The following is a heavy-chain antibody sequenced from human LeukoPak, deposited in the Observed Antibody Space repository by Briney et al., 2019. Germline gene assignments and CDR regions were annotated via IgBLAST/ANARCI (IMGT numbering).Heavy chain of an antibody. CDR2: IDPSGGTT. V-gene: IGHV1-46*01. D-gene: IGHD1-26*01. J-gene: IGHJ4*02. CDR1: GYTFPSHY. Sequence: ASVKVSCKASGYTFPSHYMHWVRQAPGHGLEWMGIIDPSGGTTSYAQKFQGRVTMTRDASTSTVYMELSSLRSEDTAVYYCARGLVVATSELDYWGQGTLVTVSS. CDR3: ARGLVVATSELDY.